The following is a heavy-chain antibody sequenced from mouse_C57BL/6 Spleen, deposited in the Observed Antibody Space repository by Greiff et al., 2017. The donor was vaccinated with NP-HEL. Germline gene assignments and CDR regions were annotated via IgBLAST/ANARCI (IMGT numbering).Heavy chain of an antibody. Sequence: EVQLQQSGPGLVKPSQSLSLTCSVTGYSITSGYYWNWIRQFPGNKLEWMGYISYDGSNNYNPSLKNRISITRDTSKNQFFLKLNSVTTEDTATYYCARDRLRWFAYWGQGTLVTVSA. D-gene: IGHD2-4*01. CDR3: ARDRLRWFAY. CDR1: GYSITSGYY. V-gene: IGHV3-6*01. CDR2: ISYDGSN. J-gene: IGHJ3*01.